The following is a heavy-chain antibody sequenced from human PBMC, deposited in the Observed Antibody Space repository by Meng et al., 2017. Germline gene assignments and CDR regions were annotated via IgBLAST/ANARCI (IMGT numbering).Heavy chain of an antibody. V-gene: IGHV4-4*02. CDR2: IYHSGST. CDR1: GGSISSSNW. D-gene: IGHD6-19*01. J-gene: IGHJ4*02. Sequence: VQLQAAGLGLVEPSGTLSLTCAVSGGSISSSNWWSWVRQPPGKGLEWIGEIYHSGSTNYNPSLKSRVTISVDKSKNQFSLKLSSVTAADTAVYYCARGRYSSGWDRFDYWGQGTLVTVSS. CDR3: ARGRYSSGWDRFDY.